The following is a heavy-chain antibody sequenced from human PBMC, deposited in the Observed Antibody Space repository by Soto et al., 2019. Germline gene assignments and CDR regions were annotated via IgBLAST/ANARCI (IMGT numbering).Heavy chain of an antibody. CDR2: INHSGST. D-gene: IGHD3-10*01. Sequence: SETLSLTCAVYGGSFSGYYWSWIRQPPGKGLEWIGEINHSGSTNYNPSLKSRVTISVDTSKNQFSLKLSSVTAADTAVYYCARPMVRGVMSGIGLDYWGQGTLVTVSS. J-gene: IGHJ4*02. CDR3: ARPMVRGVMSGIGLDY. CDR1: GGSFSGYY. V-gene: IGHV4-34*01.